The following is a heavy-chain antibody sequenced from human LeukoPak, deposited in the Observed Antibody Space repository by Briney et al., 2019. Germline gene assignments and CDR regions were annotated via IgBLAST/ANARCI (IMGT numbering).Heavy chain of an antibody. CDR1: GYTFTGYY. CDR3: ARRVDSDKVPDAFDI. J-gene: IGHJ3*02. D-gene: IGHD3-22*01. V-gene: IGHV1-2*02. Sequence: ASVKVSCKASGYTFTGYYMHWVRQAPGQGLEWMGWINPNSGGTNYAQKFQGRVTMTRDTSISTAYMELSRLRSDDTAVYYCARRVDSDKVPDAFDIWGQGTMVTVSS. CDR2: INPNSGGT.